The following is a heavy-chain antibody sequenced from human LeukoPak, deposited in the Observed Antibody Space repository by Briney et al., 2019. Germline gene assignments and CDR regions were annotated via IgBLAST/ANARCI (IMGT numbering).Heavy chain of an antibody. Sequence: ASVKVSCKASGYTFTGYYMHWVRQAPGQGLEWMGWINPNSGGTNYAQKFQGRVTMTRDTSISTAYMELRSLRSDDTAVYYCARDRVIAAAPREKNAFDIWGQGTMVTVSS. D-gene: IGHD6-13*01. J-gene: IGHJ3*02. V-gene: IGHV1-2*02. CDR1: GYTFTGYY. CDR2: INPNSGGT. CDR3: ARDRVIAAAPREKNAFDI.